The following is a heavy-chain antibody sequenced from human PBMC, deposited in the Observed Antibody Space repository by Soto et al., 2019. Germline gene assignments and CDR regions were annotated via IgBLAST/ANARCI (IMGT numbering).Heavy chain of an antibody. V-gene: IGHV2-5*02. CDR3: AHRATMTIFGLIIDNGIWFDP. CDR2: IYWDGDK. Sequence: QINLIESGPTLVKPTQTLTLTCTFSGFSLSTSGAAVGWVRQPPGRALEWLALIYWDGDKRYNASLGNRLTITKDTSMTQVVLTLTNVDPADTATYYCAHRATMTIFGLIIDNGIWFDPWGKGTRVIVSS. J-gene: IGHJ5*02. CDR1: GFSLSTSGAA. D-gene: IGHD3-3*01.